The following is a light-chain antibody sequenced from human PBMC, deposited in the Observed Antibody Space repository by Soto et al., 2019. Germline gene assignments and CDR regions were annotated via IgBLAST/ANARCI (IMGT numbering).Light chain of an antibody. CDR3: QQHATSPSST. J-gene: IGKJ1*01. CDR2: GTS. Sequence: VLTQSTGTLSLSPGERVTLACRASQSVSSNLAWYQQKPGQAPRLLIYGTSTRATGIPARFSGSGSGTEFTLTISSLQAEDFAVYYCQQHATSPSSTFGQGTKVDI. CDR1: QSVSSN. V-gene: IGKV3-15*01.